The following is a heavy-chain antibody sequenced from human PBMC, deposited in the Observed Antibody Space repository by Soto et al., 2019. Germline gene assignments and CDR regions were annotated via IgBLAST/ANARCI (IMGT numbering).Heavy chain of an antibody. CDR3: AKDYKQQPSPYYYYGMDV. J-gene: IGHJ6*02. Sequence: QPGGSLRLSCVASGFTFSSYAMSWVRQAPGKGLEWVSAISGSGGSTYYADSVKGRFTISRDNPKNTLYLQMNSLRAEDTAVYYCAKDYKQQPSPYYYYGMDVWGQGTTVTVSS. CDR2: ISGSGGST. D-gene: IGHD6-13*01. V-gene: IGHV3-23*01. CDR1: GFTFSSYA.